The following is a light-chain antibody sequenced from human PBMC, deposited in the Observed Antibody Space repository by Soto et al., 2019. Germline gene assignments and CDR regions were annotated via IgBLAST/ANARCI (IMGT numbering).Light chain of an antibody. CDR1: SSDVGSYNL. J-gene: IGLJ1*01. CDR3: SSYTTSSTYV. CDR2: DVT. V-gene: IGLV2-14*02. Sequence: QSVLTQPASVSGSPGQSITISCTGTSSDVGSYNLVSWYQQHPGKAPKLMIYDVTNRPSGVSNRFSGSKSGNTASLTISGLQADDEADYYCSSYTTSSTYVFGTGTKVTVL.